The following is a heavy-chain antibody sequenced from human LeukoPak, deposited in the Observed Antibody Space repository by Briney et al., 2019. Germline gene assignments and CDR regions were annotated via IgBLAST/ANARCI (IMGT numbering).Heavy chain of an antibody. J-gene: IGHJ3*02. Sequence: ASVKVSCKASGYTFTDYYIHWVRQAPGQGLEWMGWINPNSAATYSSQKFQGRVTMTRDTSISTAYMDLSRLRSDDTALYYCAIRVYGDTDSFDIWGQGTMVTVSS. V-gene: IGHV1-2*02. CDR3: AIRVYGDTDSFDI. D-gene: IGHD4-17*01. CDR2: INPNSAAT. CDR1: GYTFTDYY.